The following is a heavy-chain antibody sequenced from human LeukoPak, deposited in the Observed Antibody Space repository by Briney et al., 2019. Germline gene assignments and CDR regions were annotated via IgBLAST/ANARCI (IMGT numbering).Heavy chain of an antibody. CDR1: GFTFSDYG. Sequence: PGRSLTLSWAASGFTFSDYGMHWVRQAPGKGLGWVAVLSYGGTNKYYADSVKGRFTISRDNSKNTMFLQMNSLRAEDTAVYHCARGRSGYANDAFDFWGQGTMVTVSS. D-gene: IGHD3-3*01. J-gene: IGHJ3*01. CDR2: LSYGGTNK. V-gene: IGHV3-30-3*01. CDR3: ARGRSGYANDAFDF.